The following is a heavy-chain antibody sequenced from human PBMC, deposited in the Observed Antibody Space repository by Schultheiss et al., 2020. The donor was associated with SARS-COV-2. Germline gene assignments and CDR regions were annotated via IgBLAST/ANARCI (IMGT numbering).Heavy chain of an antibody. V-gene: IGHV4-38-2*02. Sequence: SETLSLTCAVSGYSISSGYYWGWIRQPAGKGLEWIGRIYTSGSTYNNPSLKSRVTMSVDTSKNQFSLSLSSVTAADTAVYYCAREGGSGYHYYYYYMDVWGKGTTVTVSS. D-gene: IGHD3-22*01. CDR3: AREGGSGYHYYYYYMDV. J-gene: IGHJ6*03. CDR1: GYSISSGYY. CDR2: IYTSGST.